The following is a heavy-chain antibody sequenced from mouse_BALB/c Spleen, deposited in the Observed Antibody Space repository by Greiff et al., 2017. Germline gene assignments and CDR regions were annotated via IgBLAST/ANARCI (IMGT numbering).Heavy chain of an antibody. CDR2: IDPENGDT. Sequence: EVKLVESGAELVRSGASVKLSCTASGFNIKDYYMHWVKQRPEQGLEWIGWIDPENGDTEYAPKFQGKATMTADTSSNTAYLQLSSLTSEDTAVYYCPLRVYAMDYWGQGTSVTVSS. CDR1: GFNIKDYY. V-gene: IGHV14-4*02. J-gene: IGHJ4*01. CDR3: PLRVYAMDY. D-gene: IGHD1-2*01.